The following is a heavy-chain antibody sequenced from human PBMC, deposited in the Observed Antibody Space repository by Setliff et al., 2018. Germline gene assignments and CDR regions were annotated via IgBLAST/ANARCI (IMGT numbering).Heavy chain of an antibody. CDR1: GASISSDNW. D-gene: IGHD6-13*01. CDR3: ARVQVAYSSSWYGYYYMDV. V-gene: IGHV4-4*02. Sequence: KPSETLSLTCAVSGASISSDNWWSWVRQPPEKGLEWIGEINHSGNTNYNPSLKSRVTISVDTSKNQFSLKLSSVTAADTAVYYCARVQVAYSSSWYGYYYMDVWGKGTTVTVSS. J-gene: IGHJ6*03. CDR2: INHSGNT.